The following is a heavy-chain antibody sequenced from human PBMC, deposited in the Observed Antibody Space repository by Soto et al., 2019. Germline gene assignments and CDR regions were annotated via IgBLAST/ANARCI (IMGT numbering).Heavy chain of an antibody. J-gene: IGHJ5*02. Sequence: QVQLQESGPGLVKPSQTLSLTCTVSGGSISSGGYYWSWIRQHPGKGLEWIGYIYYSGSTYYNPSLKSRVIISVDTSRNQFSRKLSSVTAADTAVYYFATERMGDSGTGWFDPWGQGTLVTVSS. D-gene: IGHD2-21*02. CDR1: GGSISSGGYY. CDR2: IYYSGST. V-gene: IGHV4-31*03. CDR3: ATERMGDSGTGWFDP.